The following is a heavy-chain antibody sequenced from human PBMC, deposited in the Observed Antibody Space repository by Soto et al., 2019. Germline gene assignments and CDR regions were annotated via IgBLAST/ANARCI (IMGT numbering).Heavy chain of an antibody. D-gene: IGHD2-21*01. CDR3: ATDILIRDY. CDR1: GLTFSNYW. V-gene: IGHV3-7*03. Sequence: PGGSLRLSCVASGLTFSNYWMTWVRQAPGKGLEWVANINQDESRKNYVDPVKGRFIISRDYAKNSLYLQMNSLTADDTGVYYCATDILIRDYWGQGTRVTVSS. CDR2: INQDESRK. J-gene: IGHJ4*02.